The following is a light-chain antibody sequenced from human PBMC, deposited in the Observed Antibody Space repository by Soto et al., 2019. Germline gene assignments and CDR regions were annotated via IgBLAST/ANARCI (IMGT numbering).Light chain of an antibody. J-gene: IGLJ1*01. Sequence: QSVLTQPGSVSGSPGQSITIYCTGTSSDVGGYNYVSWYQQHPGKAPKLMIYDVSNRPSGVSNRFSGSKSGNTASLTISWLQAEDEADYYCSSYTSSSTLVFGTGTKVTVL. CDR2: DVS. CDR1: SSDVGGYNY. CDR3: SSYTSSSTLV. V-gene: IGLV2-14*01.